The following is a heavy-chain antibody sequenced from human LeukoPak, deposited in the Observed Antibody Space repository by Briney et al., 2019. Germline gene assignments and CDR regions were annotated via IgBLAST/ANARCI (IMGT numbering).Heavy chain of an antibody. V-gene: IGHV4-34*01. CDR3: ARAYKASPLHNAIDS. D-gene: IGHD1-14*01. J-gene: IGHJ4*02. CDR1: GGSFSGYF. Sequence: SETLSLTCAVYGGSFSGYFWSGIRQTPGKGLEWIGETDHSGTTNYNPSLKSRVIISPDTSKSQFSLKVNSVTAADTAVYYCARAYKASPLHNAIDSWGQGTLVTVSS. CDR2: TDHSGTT.